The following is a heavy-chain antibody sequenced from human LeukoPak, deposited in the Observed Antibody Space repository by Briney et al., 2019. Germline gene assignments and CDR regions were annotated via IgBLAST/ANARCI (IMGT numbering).Heavy chain of an antibody. CDR1: GGTFSSYA. CDR2: IIPIFRTA. Sequence: ASVKVSCKASGGTFSSYAISWVRQAPGQGLEWMGGIIPIFRTANYTQKFQGRVTITADESTSTAYMELSSLGSEDTAVYYCARDRYCSSTSCYSGDYGMDVWGKGTTVTVSS. J-gene: IGHJ6*04. CDR3: ARDRYCSSTSCYSGDYGMDV. V-gene: IGHV1-69*13. D-gene: IGHD2-2*01.